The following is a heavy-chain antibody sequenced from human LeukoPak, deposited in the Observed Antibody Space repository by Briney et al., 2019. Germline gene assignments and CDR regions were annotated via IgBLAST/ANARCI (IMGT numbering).Heavy chain of an antibody. CDR2: INHSGST. D-gene: IGHD1-26*01. V-gene: IGHV4-34*01. CDR1: GGSFSGYY. Sequence: SENLSLTCAVYGGSFSGYYWSWIRQPPGKGLEWIGEINHSGSTNYNPSLKSRVTISVDTSKNQFSLKLSSVTAADTAVYYCARRVIVGASLVFDYWGQGTLVTVSS. J-gene: IGHJ4*02. CDR3: ARRVIVGASLVFDY.